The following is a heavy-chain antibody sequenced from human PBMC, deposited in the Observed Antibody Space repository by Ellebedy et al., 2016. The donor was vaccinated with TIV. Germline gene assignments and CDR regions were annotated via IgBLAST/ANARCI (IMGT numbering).Heavy chain of an antibody. CDR2: ISGSGDVT. CDR1: GFTFSSYA. V-gene: IGHV3-23*01. Sequence: GGSLRLXXAASGFTFSSYAVTWVRQAQGKGPEWVSSISGSGDVTYYADSVEGRFTISRDNSKNKLFLQMDSLKAEDTAVYYCAAEGTILWYWGQGALVTVSS. D-gene: IGHD1-1*01. CDR3: AAEGTILWY. J-gene: IGHJ4*02.